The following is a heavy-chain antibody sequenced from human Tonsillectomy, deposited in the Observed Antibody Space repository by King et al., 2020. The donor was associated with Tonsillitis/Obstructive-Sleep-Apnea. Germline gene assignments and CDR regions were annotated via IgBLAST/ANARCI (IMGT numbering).Heavy chain of an antibody. CDR3: ARGIPARYFYFYYLDV. V-gene: IGHV6-1*01. Sequence: VQLQQSGPGLVKPSQTLSLTCAISGDSVSNNSATWHWIRQSPSRGLGWLGRTYYRSKWYNDYGVSVKRRISVNPDTSKNQFSLQLSSVTPEDAAVYYCARGIPARYFYFYYLDVWDKGTTVTVSS. D-gene: IGHD6-6*01. J-gene: IGHJ6*03. CDR2: TYYRSKWYN. CDR1: GDSVSNNSAT.